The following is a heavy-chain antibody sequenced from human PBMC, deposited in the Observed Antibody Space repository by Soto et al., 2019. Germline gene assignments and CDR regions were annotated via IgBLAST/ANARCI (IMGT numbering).Heavy chain of an antibody. Sequence: EVQLVESGGGLVQPGGSLRLSCAASGFAFSTYWMHWVRQAPGKGLLWVARIKFDGSSTYSADSVKGLFTISRDDAKNTLYLQMNGLRVDDTAVYYCARGAKNIYAMDVWGQGTTVTVSS. CDR3: ARGAKNIYAMDV. V-gene: IGHV3-74*01. CDR2: IKFDGSST. J-gene: IGHJ6*02. CDR1: GFAFSTYW.